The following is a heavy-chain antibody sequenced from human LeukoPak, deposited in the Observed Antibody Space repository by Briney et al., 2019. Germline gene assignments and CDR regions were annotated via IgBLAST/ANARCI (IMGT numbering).Heavy chain of an antibody. CDR1: GGSISSSNW. D-gene: IGHD2-8*01. Sequence: SGTLSLTCAVSGGSISSSNWWSWVRQPPGKGLEWIGEIYHSGSTNYNPSLKSRVTISVDTSKNQFSLKLSSVTAADTAVYYCARAEYCTNGVCNSTNYYFDYWGQGTLVTVSS. CDR2: IYHSGST. CDR3: ARAEYCTNGVCNSTNYYFDY. J-gene: IGHJ4*02. V-gene: IGHV4-4*02.